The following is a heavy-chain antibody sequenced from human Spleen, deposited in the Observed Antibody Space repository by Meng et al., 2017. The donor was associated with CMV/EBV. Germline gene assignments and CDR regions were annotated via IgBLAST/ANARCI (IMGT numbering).Heavy chain of an antibody. CDR3: AKCLGSVTIYGVPSLDF. D-gene: IGHD3-3*01. Sequence: GGSLRLSCAASRFTFTSYAMTWVRQAPGKGLEWVSVISGTGDSTYYADSVKGRFIISRDKVNNTVYLQMNSLRAEDTAVYYCAKCLGSVTIYGVPSLDFWGQGMLVTVSS. V-gene: IGHV3-23*01. CDR2: ISGTGDST. CDR1: RFTFTSYA. J-gene: IGHJ4*02.